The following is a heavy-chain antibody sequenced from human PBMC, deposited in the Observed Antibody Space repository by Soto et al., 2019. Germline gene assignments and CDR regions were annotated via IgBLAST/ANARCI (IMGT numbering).Heavy chain of an antibody. CDR1: GGSFSGYY. V-gene: IGHV4-34*01. CDR3: ARSYGYCSSTSCYPPRSYYYYYMDV. J-gene: IGHJ6*03. Sequence: SETLSLTCAVYGGSFSGYYWSWIRQPPGKGLEWIGEINHSGSTNYNPSLKSRVTISVDTSKNQFSLKLSSVTAADTAVYYCARSYGYCSSTSCYPPRSYYYYYMDVWGKGTTVTVSS. D-gene: IGHD2-2*01. CDR2: INHSGST.